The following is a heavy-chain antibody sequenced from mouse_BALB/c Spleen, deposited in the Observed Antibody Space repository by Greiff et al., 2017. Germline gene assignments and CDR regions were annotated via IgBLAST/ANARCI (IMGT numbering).Heavy chain of an antibody. CDR1: GFTFSSYA. CDR3: ARGRGLRGYFDY. V-gene: IGHV5-6-5*01. CDR2: ISSGGST. Sequence: EVKVVESGGGLVKPGGSLKLSCAASGFTFSSYAMSWVRQTPEKRLEWVASISSGGSTYYPDSVKGRFTISRDNARNILYLQMSSLRSEDTAMYYCARGRGLRGYFDYWGQGTTLTVSS. D-gene: IGHD2-2*01. J-gene: IGHJ2*01.